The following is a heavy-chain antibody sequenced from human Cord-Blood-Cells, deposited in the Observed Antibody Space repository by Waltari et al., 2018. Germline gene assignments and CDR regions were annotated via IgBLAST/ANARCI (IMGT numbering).Heavy chain of an antibody. Sequence: QVQLVESGGGVVQPGRSLRLSCAASGLTFSSYGMHWVRQAPGKGLEWAAVISYDGGNHYYPDSVKGQFTISRDNSKNTLYLQMTSLRAEDTAVYYCAKDQRGGPQGEFDYWRQVTLVTVSS. CDR1: GLTFSSYG. CDR2: ISYDGGNH. J-gene: IGHJ4*02. V-gene: IGHV3-30*18. CDR3: AKDQRGGPQGEFDY.